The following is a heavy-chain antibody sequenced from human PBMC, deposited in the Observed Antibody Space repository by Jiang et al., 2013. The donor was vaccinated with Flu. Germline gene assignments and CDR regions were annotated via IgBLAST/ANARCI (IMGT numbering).Heavy chain of an antibody. CDR1: Y. Sequence: YWGWIRQPPGKGLEWIGSIYYSGSTYYNPSLKSRVTISVDTSKNQFSLKLSSVTAADTAVYYCARLHSGGWPYDYWGQGTLVTVSS. CDR3: ARLHSGGWPYDY. V-gene: IGHV4-39*01. CDR2: IYYSGST. D-gene: IGHD6-19*01. J-gene: IGHJ4*02.